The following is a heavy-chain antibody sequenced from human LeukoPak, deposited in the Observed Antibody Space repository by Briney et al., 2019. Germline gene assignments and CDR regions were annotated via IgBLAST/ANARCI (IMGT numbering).Heavy chain of an antibody. CDR1: GYTFTSYY. CDR3: ARNYYDSSGYYSVSRFDP. Sequence: ASVKVSCKASGYTFTSYYMHWVRRAPGQGLEWMGIINPSGGSTSYAQKFQGRVTMTRDMSTSTVYMELSSLRSEDTAVYYCARNYYDSSGYYSVSRFDPWGQGTLVTVSS. V-gene: IGHV1-46*01. D-gene: IGHD3-22*01. CDR2: INPSGGST. J-gene: IGHJ5*02.